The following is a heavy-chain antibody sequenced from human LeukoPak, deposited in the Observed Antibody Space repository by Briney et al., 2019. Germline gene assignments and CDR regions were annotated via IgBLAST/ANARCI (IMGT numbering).Heavy chain of an antibody. CDR2: ISGSGGST. V-gene: IGHV3-23*01. Sequence: GGSLRLSCAASGFTFSSYAMSWVRQAPGKGLEWVSAISGSGGSTYYADSVKGRFTISRDNSKNTLYLQMNSLRAEDTAVYYCARAYSSGWYYFDYWGQGTLATVSS. D-gene: IGHD6-19*01. CDR3: ARAYSSGWYYFDY. CDR1: GFTFSSYA. J-gene: IGHJ4*02.